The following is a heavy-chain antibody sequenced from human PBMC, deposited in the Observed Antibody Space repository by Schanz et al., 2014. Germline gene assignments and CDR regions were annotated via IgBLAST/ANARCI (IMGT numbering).Heavy chain of an antibody. V-gene: IGHV3-23*04. D-gene: IGHD3-3*01. CDR3: VRDSFFAFDY. CDR1: GFTFSAYA. J-gene: IGHJ4*02. CDR2: ISASGGTT. Sequence: VQLVESGGGLVQPGGSLRLSCAASGFTFSAYAMTWVRQIPGKGLEWVSAISASGGTTYYADSVKGRFTISRDNSKNTLYLQMNSLRAEDTAVYYCVRDSFFAFDYWGQGTLVTVSS.